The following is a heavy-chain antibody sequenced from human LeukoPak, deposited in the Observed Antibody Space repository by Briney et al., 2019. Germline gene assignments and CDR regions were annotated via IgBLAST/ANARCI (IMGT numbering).Heavy chain of an antibody. J-gene: IGHJ3*02. D-gene: IGHD6-13*01. CDR1: GGSFSGYY. CDR2: INHSGST. V-gene: IGHV4-34*01. Sequence: PSETLSLTCAVYGGSFSGYYWSWIRQPPGKGLEWIGEINHSGSTNYNPSLKSRVTISVDTSKNQFSLKLSSVTAADTAVYYCARGRLVGIRRLSIAAAGYKENDAFDIWGQGTMVTVSS. CDR3: ARGRLVGIRRLSIAAAGYKENDAFDI.